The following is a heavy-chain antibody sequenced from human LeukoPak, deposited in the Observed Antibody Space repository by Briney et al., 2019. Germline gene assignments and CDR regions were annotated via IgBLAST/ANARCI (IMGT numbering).Heavy chain of an antibody. D-gene: IGHD2-2*02. CDR1: GFTFSSYS. Sequence: GGSLRLSCAASGFTFSSYSMNWVRQAPGKGLEWVSSISSSSGYIYYADSVKGRFTISRDNAKNSLYLQMNSLRAEDTAVYYCARGGAVVVPAAIKSSDYWGQGTLVTVSS. V-gene: IGHV3-21*01. J-gene: IGHJ4*02. CDR2: ISSSSGYI. CDR3: ARGGAVVVPAAIKSSDY.